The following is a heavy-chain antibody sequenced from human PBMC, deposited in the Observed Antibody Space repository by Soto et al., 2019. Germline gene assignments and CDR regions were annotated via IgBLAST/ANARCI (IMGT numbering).Heavy chain of an antibody. CDR2: IYYSGST. V-gene: IGHV4-59*08. J-gene: IGHJ4*02. D-gene: IGHD1-1*01. CDR1: GGTISSSY. CDR3: ARHYPTGNNWNYFDY. Sequence: ATLSLTCTVSGGTISSSYWSWNRQPPGKGLERSAYIYYSGSTNYNPSLKSRVTIAVDTSKNQFCLKLSSVTAADTAVYYCARHYPTGNNWNYFDYWGQGTLVTVSS.